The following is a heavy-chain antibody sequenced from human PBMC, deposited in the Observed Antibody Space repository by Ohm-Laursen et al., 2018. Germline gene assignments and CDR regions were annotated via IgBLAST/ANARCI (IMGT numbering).Heavy chain of an antibody. CDR3: ASLAYYYDSSGSAEYFQH. CDR2: IHHTGYT. CDR1: GDSISAHY. D-gene: IGHD3-22*01. Sequence: SETLSLTCSVSGDSISAHYWSWIRQPPGKGLEWIGYIHHTGYTTYNPSLKSRVTISVDTSKKQFSLKLSSVTAADTAVYYCASLAYYYDSSGSAEYFQHWGQGTLVTVSS. V-gene: IGHV4-59*11. J-gene: IGHJ1*01.